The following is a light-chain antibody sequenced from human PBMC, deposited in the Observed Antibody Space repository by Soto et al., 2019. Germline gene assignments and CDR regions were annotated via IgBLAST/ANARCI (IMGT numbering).Light chain of an antibody. Sequence: DIQMTQSPSTLSASVGDTVTVTSRASQSVSGWLAWYQQKPGKAPKLLIYKASTLKSGVPSRFSGSGSGTEFTLTISSLQPDDFATYYCQHYNSYSEAFGQGTKVDIK. CDR3: QHYNSYSEA. J-gene: IGKJ1*01. V-gene: IGKV1-5*03. CDR2: KAS. CDR1: QSVSGW.